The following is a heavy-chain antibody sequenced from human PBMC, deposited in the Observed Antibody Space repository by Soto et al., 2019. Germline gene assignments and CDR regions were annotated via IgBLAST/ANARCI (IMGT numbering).Heavy chain of an antibody. J-gene: IGHJ4*02. Sequence: QVQLVESGGGVVQPGRSLRLSCAASGFTFSTYGMHWGRQAPGKGLGWVAIISYNGNNKYSADSVKGRFTISRDNSKNTLYLQMNSLRAEDTAVYYCAKDLYSSGWSYYFDNWGQGTLVTVAS. D-gene: IGHD3-22*01. V-gene: IGHV3-30*18. CDR2: ISYNGNNK. CDR3: AKDLYSSGWSYYFDN. CDR1: GFTFSTYG.